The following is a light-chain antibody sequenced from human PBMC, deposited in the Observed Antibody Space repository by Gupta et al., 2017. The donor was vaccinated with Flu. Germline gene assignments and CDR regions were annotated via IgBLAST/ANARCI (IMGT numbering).Light chain of an antibody. CDR3: RQCDDLPTT. CDR2: EAS. V-gene: IGKV1-33*01. J-gene: IGKJ5*01. CDR1: QDITVY. Sequence: LHMTQSPSSLSASVGDRLTITCQASQDITVYLNWYQQKPGKAPKLLIYEASKLQAGVPSRCSGSGSKTQVTLTIRSLQPEDAGIYYCRQCDDLPTTFGQGSRLDIK.